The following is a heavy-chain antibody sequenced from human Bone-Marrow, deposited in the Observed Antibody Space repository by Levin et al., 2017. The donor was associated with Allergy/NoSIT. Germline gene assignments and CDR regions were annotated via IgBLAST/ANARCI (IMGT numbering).Heavy chain of an antibody. Sequence: ASVKVSCKASGYTFPNYAMHWVRQAPGQGLEWVGWFNAGDGSTRYSQKFQGRVTITTDTSTSTVYMDLSSLRSEDTAVYYCASGDCSSGSCSYFDYWGQGTLVSVSS. V-gene: IGHV1-3*01. J-gene: IGHJ4*02. CDR1: GYTFPNYA. CDR3: ASGDCSSGSCSYFDY. D-gene: IGHD2-15*01. CDR2: FNAGDGST.